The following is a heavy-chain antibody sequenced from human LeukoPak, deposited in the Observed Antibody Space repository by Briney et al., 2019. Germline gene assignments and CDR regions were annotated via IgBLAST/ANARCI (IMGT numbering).Heavy chain of an antibody. D-gene: IGHD3-10*02. CDR1: GYTFTSYG. J-gene: IGHJ4*02. V-gene: IGHV1-18*01. CDR2: ISAYNGNT. CDR3: ARDPGRVRGEGDY. Sequence: ASVKVSCKASGYTFTSYGISWVRQAPGQGLEWMGWISAYNGNTNYAQKFQGRVTITADESTSTAYMELSSLRSEDTAVYYCARDPGRVRGEGDYWGQGTLVTVSS.